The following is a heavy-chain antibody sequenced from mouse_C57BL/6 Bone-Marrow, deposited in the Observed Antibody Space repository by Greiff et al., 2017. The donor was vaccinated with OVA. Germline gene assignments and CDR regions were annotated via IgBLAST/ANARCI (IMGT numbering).Heavy chain of an antibody. CDR3: ARHGVYAMDY. V-gene: IGHV5-6*01. Sequence: EVLLVESGGDLVKPGGSLQLSCAASGFTFSSYGMSWVRQTPDKRLEWVATISSGGSYTYYPDSVKGRFTISRDNAKNTLYLQMSSLKSEDTAMDYCARHGVYAMDYWGQGTSVTVSS. CDR2: ISSGGSYT. J-gene: IGHJ4*01. CDR1: GFTFSSYG.